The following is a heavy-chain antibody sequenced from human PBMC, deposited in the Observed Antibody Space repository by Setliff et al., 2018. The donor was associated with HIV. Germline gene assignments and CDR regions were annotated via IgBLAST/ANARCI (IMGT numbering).Heavy chain of an antibody. D-gene: IGHD6-19*01. CDR3: AKKVPGVGVAGPFDY. CDR2: ISSSGKRI. J-gene: IGHJ4*02. CDR1: GFTFSGFS. V-gene: IGHV3-48*01. Sequence: GGSLRLSCVVSGFTFSGFSMHWVRQAPGKGPEWVSYISSSGKRIFYAGSVKGRVTISRDDAVNTLYLQMNSLRAEDTAVYYCAKKVPGVGVAGPFDYWGQGTLVTVSS.